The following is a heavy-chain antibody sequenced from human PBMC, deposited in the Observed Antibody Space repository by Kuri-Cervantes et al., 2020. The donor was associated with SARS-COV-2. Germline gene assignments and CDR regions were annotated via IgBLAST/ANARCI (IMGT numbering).Heavy chain of an antibody. CDR2: INPNSGGT. Sequence: ASVKVSCKASGYTFTGNYIHWVRQAPGQGLEWMGWINPNSGGTNYAQKFQGWVTMTRDTSISTVYMELTRLRSDDTAVYYCARDGQPIHPCNSGVCYYYYYYMDVWGKGTTVTVSS. V-gene: IGHV1-2*04. J-gene: IGHJ6*03. CDR3: ARDGQPIHPCNSGVCYYYYYYMDV. CDR1: GYTFTGNY. D-gene: IGHD2/OR15-2a*01.